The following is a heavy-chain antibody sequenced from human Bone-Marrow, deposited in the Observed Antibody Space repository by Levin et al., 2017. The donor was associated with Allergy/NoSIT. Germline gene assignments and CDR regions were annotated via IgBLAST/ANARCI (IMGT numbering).Heavy chain of an antibody. CDR3: ARLPRGGYCSSTSCYYYYYGMDV. Sequence: PLASVKVSCKGSGYSFTSYWIGWVRQMPGKGLEWMGIIYPGDSDTRYSPSFQGQVTISADKSISTAYLQWSSLKASDTAMYYCARLPRGGYCSSTSCYYYYYGMDVWGQGTTVTVSS. J-gene: IGHJ6*02. CDR2: IYPGDSDT. D-gene: IGHD2-2*01. V-gene: IGHV5-51*01. CDR1: GYSFTSYW.